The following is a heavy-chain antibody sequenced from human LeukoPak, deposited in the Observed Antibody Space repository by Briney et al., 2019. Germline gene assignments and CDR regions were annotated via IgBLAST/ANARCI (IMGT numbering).Heavy chain of an antibody. Sequence: GGSLRLSCVASGFSFGSYAGGWVRQAPGKGLEWVSVIGDSGGRTHYADSVKGRFTISRENSRNTLYLQMNSLRDEDTAIYYCARVRGVITYYFDYCGQGTLVTVSS. D-gene: IGHD3-10*01. CDR1: GFSFGSYA. J-gene: IGHJ4*02. CDR3: ARVRGVITYYFDY. V-gene: IGHV3-23*01. CDR2: IGDSGGRT.